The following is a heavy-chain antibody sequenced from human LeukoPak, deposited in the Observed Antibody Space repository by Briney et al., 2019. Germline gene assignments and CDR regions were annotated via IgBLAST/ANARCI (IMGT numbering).Heavy chain of an antibody. V-gene: IGHV4-4*07. CDR3: ARGTIGWFGELLALNIDY. CDR1: GGSISSYY. D-gene: IGHD3-10*01. Sequence: SVTLSLTCTVSGGSISSYYWSWIRQPAGKGLEWIGRIYTSGSTNYNPSLKSRVTMSVDTSKNQFSLKLSSVTAADTAVYYCARGTIGWFGELLALNIDYWGQGTLVTVSS. J-gene: IGHJ4*02. CDR2: IYTSGST.